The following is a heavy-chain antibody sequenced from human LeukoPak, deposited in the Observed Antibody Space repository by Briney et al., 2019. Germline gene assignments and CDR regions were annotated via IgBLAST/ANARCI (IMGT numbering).Heavy chain of an antibody. V-gene: IGHV3-21*01. CDR3: ARDRAAMVWDDAFDI. CDR1: GFTFSSYS. Sequence: PGGSLRLSCAASGFTFSSYSMNWVRQAPGKGLEWVSSISSSSSYIYYADSVKGRFTISRDNAKNSLYLQMNSLRAEDTAVYYCARDRAAMVWDDAFDIWGQGTMVTVSS. D-gene: IGHD5-18*01. J-gene: IGHJ3*02. CDR2: ISSSSSYI.